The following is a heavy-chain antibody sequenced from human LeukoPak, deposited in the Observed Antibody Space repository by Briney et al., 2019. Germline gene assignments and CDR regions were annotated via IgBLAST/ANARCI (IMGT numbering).Heavy chain of an antibody. D-gene: IGHD5-24*01. Sequence: SETLSLTCTVSGGSISSYYWSWIRQPPGKGLEWIGYIYYSGSTNYNPSLKSRVTISVDTSKNQFSLNLRSVTAADTAVYYCARHTTIRSNYFDYWGQGTLVTVSS. J-gene: IGHJ4*02. CDR3: ARHTTIRSNYFDY. V-gene: IGHV4-59*08. CDR1: GGSISSYY. CDR2: IYYSGST.